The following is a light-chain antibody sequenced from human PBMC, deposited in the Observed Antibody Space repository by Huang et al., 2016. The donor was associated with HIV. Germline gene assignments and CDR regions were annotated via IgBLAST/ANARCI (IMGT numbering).Light chain of an antibody. CDR2: WAS. CDR1: QSLLYNSDNKNY. V-gene: IGKV4-1*01. CDR3: QQYYSSRLLT. J-gene: IGKJ4*01. Sequence: DIVLTQSPDSLAVSLGGRATINCKSSQSLLYNSDNKNYLAWYQQRPGQPPKLLIYWASTRESGVPDRFSGSGSGTDFTLTISSLQAEYVAVYFCQQYYSSRLLTFGGGTKVEIK.